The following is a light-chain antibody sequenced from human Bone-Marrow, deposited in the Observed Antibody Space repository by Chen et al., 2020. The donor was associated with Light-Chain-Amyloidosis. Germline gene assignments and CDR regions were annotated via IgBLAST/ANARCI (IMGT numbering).Light chain of an antibody. Sequence: DIVMTQSPLSLPVTPGEPASISCRSSQSLLHSNGYNYLDWYLQKPGQSPQVLIYLGSNRASGVPDRFSGSGSGPDFTLKISSVEAEDVGVYYCMQALQTPITFGQGTGLEIK. J-gene: IGKJ5*01. CDR3: MQALQTPIT. CDR2: LGS. CDR1: QSLLHSNGYNY. V-gene: IGKV2-28*01.